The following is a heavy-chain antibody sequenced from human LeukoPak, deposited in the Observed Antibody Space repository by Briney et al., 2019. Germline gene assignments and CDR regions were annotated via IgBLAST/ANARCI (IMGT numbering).Heavy chain of an antibody. Sequence: SETLSLTCTVSGGSISSYYWSWIRQPAGKGLEWIGRIYTSGSTNYNPSLKSRVTMSVDTSKNQFSLKLGSVTAADTAVYYCAREVGPRVHLGRLSNHMDVWGKGTTVTVSS. CDR2: IYTSGST. J-gene: IGHJ6*03. V-gene: IGHV4-4*07. D-gene: IGHD3-16*02. CDR1: GGSISSYY. CDR3: AREVGPRVHLGRLSNHMDV.